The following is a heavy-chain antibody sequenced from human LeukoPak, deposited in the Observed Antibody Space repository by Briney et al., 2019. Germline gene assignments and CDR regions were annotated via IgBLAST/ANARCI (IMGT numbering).Heavy chain of an antibody. D-gene: IGHD4-23*01. Sequence: SETLSPTCAVYGVSFSGYYWSWIRQPPGKGLEWIGEINHTGSTNYNPSLKSRVTISVDTSKNQFSLKLSSVTAADTAVYYCARVGTTLGTPYYWGQGTLVTVSS. CDR1: GVSFSGYY. CDR2: INHTGST. V-gene: IGHV4-34*01. J-gene: IGHJ4*02. CDR3: ARVGTTLGTPYY.